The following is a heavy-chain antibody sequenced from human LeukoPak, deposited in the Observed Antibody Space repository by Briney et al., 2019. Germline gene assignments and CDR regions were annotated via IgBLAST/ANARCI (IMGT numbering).Heavy chain of an antibody. J-gene: IGHJ5*02. V-gene: IGHV1-69*06. CDR1: GGTFSSYA. CDR2: IIPIFCTA. CDR3: ARDGPAAIPPAVAATPWFGWFDP. D-gene: IGHD2-15*01. Sequence: GASVKVSCKASGGTFSSYAISWVRQAPGQGLEWMGGIIPIFCTANYAQKFQGRVTITADKSTSTAYMELSSLRSEDTAVYYCARDGPAAIPPAVAATPWFGWFDPWGQGTLATVSS.